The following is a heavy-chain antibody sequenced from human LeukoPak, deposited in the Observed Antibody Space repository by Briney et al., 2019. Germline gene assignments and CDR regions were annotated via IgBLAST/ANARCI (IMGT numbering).Heavy chain of an antibody. J-gene: IGHJ4*02. D-gene: IGHD3-22*01. CDR2: IYSGGST. CDR3: ATRRGRSSGYYPPSY. V-gene: IGHV3-53*01. CDR1: GFTVSSNY. Sequence: GGSLRLSCAASGFTVSSNYMSWVRQAPGRGLECVSVIYSGGSTYYADSVKGRFTISRDNSKNTPYLQMNSLGAEDTAVYYCATRRGRSSGYYPPSYWGQGTLVTVSS.